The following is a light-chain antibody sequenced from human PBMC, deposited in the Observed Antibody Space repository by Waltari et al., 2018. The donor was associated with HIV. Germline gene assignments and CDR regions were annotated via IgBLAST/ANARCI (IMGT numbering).Light chain of an antibody. Sequence: EIVMTQSPATLSLSLGERVTLSCRASQSVSSNLAWYQQKPGQAPRLLIYDVATRATGIPARFSGSGSGTEFTLTISSLESEDSATYYCLQDGSFPLTFGPGTKVDV. J-gene: IGKJ3*01. CDR3: LQDGSFPLT. CDR1: QSVSSN. V-gene: IGKV3-15*01. CDR2: DVA.